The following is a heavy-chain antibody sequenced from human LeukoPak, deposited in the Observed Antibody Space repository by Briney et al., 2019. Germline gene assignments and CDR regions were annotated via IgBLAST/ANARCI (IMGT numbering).Heavy chain of an antibody. CDR3: AKAEVGATPLYSYYYYMDV. CDR2: ISSSSSYI. J-gene: IGHJ6*03. CDR1: GFTFSTYT. D-gene: IGHD1-26*01. V-gene: IGHV3-21*01. Sequence: GGSLRLSCAASGFTFSTYTMNWVRQAPGKGLEWVSSISSSSSYIYYADSVKGRFTISRDNSKNTLYLQMNSLRADDTAVYYCAKAEVGATPLYSYYYYMDVWGKGTTVTVSS.